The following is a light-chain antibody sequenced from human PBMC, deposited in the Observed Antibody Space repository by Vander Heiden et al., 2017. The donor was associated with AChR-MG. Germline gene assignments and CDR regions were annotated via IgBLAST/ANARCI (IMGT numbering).Light chain of an antibody. J-gene: IGLJ2*01. CDR2: TNN. CDR3: STWDDRLNGVV. V-gene: IGLV1-44*01. Sequence: QSVLTQPPSASGAPGPRVTISCSGSSSNIGSNTVNWHQPLPGMAPRLLMFTNNQRPSGVPDRFSGSKSGTSASLAISGLQSEDEGDYYCSTWDDRLNGVVFGGGTKLTVL. CDR1: SSNIGSNT.